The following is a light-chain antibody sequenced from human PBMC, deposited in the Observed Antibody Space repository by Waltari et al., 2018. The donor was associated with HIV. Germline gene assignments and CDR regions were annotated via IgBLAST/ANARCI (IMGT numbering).Light chain of an antibody. CDR2: ETT. J-gene: IGLJ3*02. CDR3: QSYDRTNQWV. Sequence: NFMLTQPPPVSESPGKTATIPCTRSSGSLPSAYVHCSQQRPGRAPTTVIYETTHSPSAVPDRFSGAIDSSSNSASLTISGLTTEDEADYYCQSYDRTNQWVFGGGTMLTVL. CDR1: SGSLPSAY. V-gene: IGLV6-57*04.